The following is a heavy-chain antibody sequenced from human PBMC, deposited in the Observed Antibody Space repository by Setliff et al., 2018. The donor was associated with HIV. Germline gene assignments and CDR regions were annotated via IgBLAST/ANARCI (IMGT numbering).Heavy chain of an antibody. V-gene: IGHV1-18*01. J-gene: IGHJ3*02. CDR1: GYTFTSYG. CDR2: ISAYNGHT. D-gene: IGHD6-13*01. CDR3: ARYPPLAAAGGPDAFDI. Sequence: GASVKVSCKASGYTFTSYGISWVRQAPGQGLEWMGWISAYNGHTNYAQKLQGRVTMTTDTSTSTAYLELRSLRSADTAVYYCARYPPLAAAGGPDAFDIGGQGTMVTVSS.